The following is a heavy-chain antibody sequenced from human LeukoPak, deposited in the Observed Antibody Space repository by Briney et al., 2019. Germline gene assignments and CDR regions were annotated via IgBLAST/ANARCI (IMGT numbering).Heavy chain of an antibody. CDR2: IHRDGIT. V-gene: IGHV4-38-2*02. Sequence: SETLSLTCSISGYSISIGYFWGWIRQPPGKGLEWIGNIHRDGITYYNPSLKSRVIISLDPSKNQFSLKLTSVAAADTALYHCARVHYYDASDYSTSNWFDPWGQGTLVNVSS. J-gene: IGHJ5*02. CDR1: GYSISIGYF. CDR3: ARVHYYDASDYSTSNWFDP. D-gene: IGHD3-22*01.